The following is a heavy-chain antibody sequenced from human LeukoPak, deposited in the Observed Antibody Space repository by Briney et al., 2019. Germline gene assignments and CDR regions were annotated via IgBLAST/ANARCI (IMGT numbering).Heavy chain of an antibody. Sequence: GGSLRLSCAASGFTFSTYAISWVRQAPGQGLEWVSSISGGGGSTHYADSVKGRFTISRDNSKNTLYLQMNSLRAEDTALYYCARGTTNQGFFWGQGTLITVSS. V-gene: IGHV3-23*01. CDR3: ARGTTNQGFF. J-gene: IGHJ4*02. D-gene: IGHD1-7*01. CDR2: ISGGGGST. CDR1: GFTFSTYA.